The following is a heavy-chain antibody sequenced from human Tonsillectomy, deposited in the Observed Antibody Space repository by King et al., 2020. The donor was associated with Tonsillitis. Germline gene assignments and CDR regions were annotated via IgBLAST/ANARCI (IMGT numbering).Heavy chain of an antibody. J-gene: IGHJ4*02. CDR1: GVSFSVYY. V-gene: IGHV4-34*01. Sequence: VQLQQWGAGLLKPSETLSLTCAVYGVSFSVYYWSWVRQPPGKGLEWIGEINHIGGTNFNPSLKTRVTISVDTSKVQFSLQLTSVTAADTAVYYCAGRRSYYYDAAGDYWGQGTLVIVSS. CDR3: AGRRSYYYDAAGDY. D-gene: IGHD3-22*01. CDR2: INHIGGT.